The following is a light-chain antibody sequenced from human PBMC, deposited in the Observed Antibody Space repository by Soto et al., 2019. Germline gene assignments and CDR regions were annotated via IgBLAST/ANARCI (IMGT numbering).Light chain of an antibody. J-gene: IGKJ4*01. CDR2: DAS. CDR1: QDISNY. CDR3: QQDDNPPSLS. V-gene: IGKV1-33*01. Sequence: DIQMTQSPSSLSAPVGDRVTITCQASQDISNYLNWYQQKPGKAPKLLIYDASNLETGVPSRISGSGSGTDFTFTISSLQPEDIATYYCQQDDNPPSLSFGGGTKVEIK.